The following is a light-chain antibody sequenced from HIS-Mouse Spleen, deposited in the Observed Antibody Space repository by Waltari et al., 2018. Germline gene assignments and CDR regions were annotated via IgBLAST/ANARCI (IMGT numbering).Light chain of an antibody. CDR1: SSDVGGYNY. Sequence: QSALTQPASVSGSPAQSITISCTGTSSDVGGYNYVSWYQQHPAEAPKLMIYAVSNRPSGVSNRFSGSKSGNTASLTISGLQAEDEADYYCSSYTSSSTYVFGTGTKVTVL. CDR3: SSYTSSSTYV. CDR2: AVS. J-gene: IGLJ1*01. V-gene: IGLV2-14*03.